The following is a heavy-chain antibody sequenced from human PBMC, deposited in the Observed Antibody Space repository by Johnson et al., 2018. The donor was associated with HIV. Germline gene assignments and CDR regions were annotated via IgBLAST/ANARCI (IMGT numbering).Heavy chain of an antibody. J-gene: IGHJ3*02. V-gene: IGHV3-30-3*01. D-gene: IGHD3-10*01. CDR3: ARELEGDYAFDI. CDR1: GFTFSSYA. CDR2: ISYDGSNK. Sequence: QVQLVESGGGVVQPGRSLRLSCAASGFTFSSYAMHWVRQAPGKGLEWVAVISYDGSNKYYADSVKGRFTISRDNSKNTLYLQMNSLRAGDTAVYYCARELEGDYAFDIWGQGTMVTVSS.